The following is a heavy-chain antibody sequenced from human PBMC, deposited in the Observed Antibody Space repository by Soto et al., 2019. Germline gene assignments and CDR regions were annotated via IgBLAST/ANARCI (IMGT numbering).Heavy chain of an antibody. Sequence: EVPLLESGGGLVQPGGSLRLSCAASGFTFTDYALSWVRQAPGKGLEWVATISGIGGSTYLADSVKGRLSISRDNSKNMVSLLMNSLRAEDTAVYFCARGSSGYISSWYYFDYWGRGTLVTVSS. CDR1: GFTFTDYA. D-gene: IGHD6-13*01. CDR3: ARGSSGYISSWYYFDY. V-gene: IGHV3-23*01. J-gene: IGHJ4*02. CDR2: ISGIGGST.